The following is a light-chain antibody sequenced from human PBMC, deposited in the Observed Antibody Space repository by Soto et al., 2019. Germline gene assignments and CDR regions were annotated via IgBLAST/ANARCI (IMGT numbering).Light chain of an antibody. CDR1: QSVGIY. CDR3: QQRADWPLT. V-gene: IGKV3-11*01. CDR2: DTS. J-gene: IGKJ4*01. Sequence: EIVYTQSPATLSLSPGERAALSCRASQSVGIYLAWYQQKPGQAPKLLIYDTSNRATGVPVRFSGSGSGTTFTLTISGLEPEDFAVYYCQQRADWPLTFGGGTKVDIK.